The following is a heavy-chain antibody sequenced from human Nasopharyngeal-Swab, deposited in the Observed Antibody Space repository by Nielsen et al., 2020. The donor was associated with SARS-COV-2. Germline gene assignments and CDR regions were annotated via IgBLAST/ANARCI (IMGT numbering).Heavy chain of an antibody. CDR1: GFTFGDYA. CDR2: IRSKTYGGAP. Sequence: GESLKISCTTSGFTFGDYAMSWFRQAPGKGLEWVGFIRSKTYGGAPEYAASVKGRFTISRDGAESTAYLQMNNLETEDTGVYYCARSVGSFYGQGAFDIWGQGTMVTVSS. CDR3: ARSVGSFYGQGAFDI. V-gene: IGHV3-49*01. J-gene: IGHJ3*02. D-gene: IGHD1-26*01.